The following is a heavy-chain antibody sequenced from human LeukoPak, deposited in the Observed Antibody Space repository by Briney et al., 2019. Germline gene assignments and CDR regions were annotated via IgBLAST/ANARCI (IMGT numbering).Heavy chain of an antibody. Sequence: GGSLRLSCAASGFTFSSYAMSWVRQAPGKGLEWVSAISGSGGSTYYADSVKGRFTTSRDNSKNTVYLQMNSLRAEDTAVYYCARDLRTWIQLLGAFDIWGQGTMVTVSS. CDR2: ISGSGGST. V-gene: IGHV3-23*01. CDR1: GFTFSSYA. D-gene: IGHD5-18*01. J-gene: IGHJ3*02. CDR3: ARDLRTWIQLLGAFDI.